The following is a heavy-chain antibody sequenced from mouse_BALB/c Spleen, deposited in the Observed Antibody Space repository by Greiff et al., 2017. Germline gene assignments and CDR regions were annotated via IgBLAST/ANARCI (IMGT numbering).Heavy chain of an antibody. CDR3: ARGGNQYYAMDY. CDR1: GYTFSSYW. J-gene: IGHJ4*01. D-gene: IGHD2-1*01. V-gene: IGHV1-9*01. Sequence: QVQLQQSGAELMKPGASVKISCKATGYTFSSYWIEWVKQRPGHGLEWIGEILPGSGSTNYNEKFKGKATFTADTSSNTAYMQLSSLTSEDSAVYYCARGGNQYYAMDYWGQGTSVTVSS. CDR2: ILPGSGST.